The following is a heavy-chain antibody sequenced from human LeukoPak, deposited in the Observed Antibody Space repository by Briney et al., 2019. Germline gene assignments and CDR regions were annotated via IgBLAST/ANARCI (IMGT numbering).Heavy chain of an antibody. CDR3: ARDSETETGWYYYGMDV. CDR1: GFLVSSNY. CDR2: LYSGGSA. D-gene: IGHD1-1*01. Sequence: PGGSLRLSCAASGFLVSSNYMNWVRQAPGKGLEWIAVLYSGGSAYYADSVKGRFTISRDNSKNTLYLQIYSLRAEDTATYYCARDSETETGWYYYGMDVWGQGTTVTVSS. V-gene: IGHV3-53*01. J-gene: IGHJ6*02.